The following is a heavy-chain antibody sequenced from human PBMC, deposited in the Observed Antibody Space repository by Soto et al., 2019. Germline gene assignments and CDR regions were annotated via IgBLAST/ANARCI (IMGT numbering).Heavy chain of an antibody. CDR3: ARDRSRAGYFDY. J-gene: IGHJ4*02. CDR2: IYYSGST. V-gene: IGHV4-31*03. CDR1: GDSISSGGYY. Sequence: SETLSLTCTVSGDSISSGGYYWSWIRQHPGKGLEWIGYIYYSGSTYYNPSLKSRVTISLDTSKNQFSLKLTSVTAADTAVYYCARDRSRAGYFDYWGQGNLVTVSS. D-gene: IGHD6-13*01.